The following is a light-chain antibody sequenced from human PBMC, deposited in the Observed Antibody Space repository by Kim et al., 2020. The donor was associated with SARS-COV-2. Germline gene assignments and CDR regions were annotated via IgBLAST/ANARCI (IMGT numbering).Light chain of an antibody. CDR2: QDD. CDR1: ELGDKY. Sequence: SYELTQPPSVSVSPGQTASITCSGDELGDKYTCWYQQKPGQSPVLVIYQDDKRPSGIPERFSGSNSGNAATLTISGPQAMDEADYYFPAWDSSTVVFGTG. J-gene: IGLJ1*01. CDR3: PAWDSSTVV. V-gene: IGLV3-1*01.